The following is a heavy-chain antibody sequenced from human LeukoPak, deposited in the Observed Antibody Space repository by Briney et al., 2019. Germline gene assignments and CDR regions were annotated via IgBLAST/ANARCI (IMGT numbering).Heavy chain of an antibody. J-gene: IGHJ4*02. V-gene: IGHV3-30*03. CDR3: ARQPMIRGVNVFDS. Sequence: GGSLRLSCVASGFDFYSYGMHWVRQVPDKGLEWVAVISYDGSDIYYADSVKGRFTISRDNSENTLYLQMNNLRVEDTAVYYCARQPMIRGVNVFDSWGQGTLAIVSS. CDR2: ISYDGSDI. CDR1: GFDFYSYG. D-gene: IGHD3-10*01.